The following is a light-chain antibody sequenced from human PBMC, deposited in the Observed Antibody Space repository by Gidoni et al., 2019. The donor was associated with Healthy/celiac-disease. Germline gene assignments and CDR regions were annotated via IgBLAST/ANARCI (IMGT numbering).Light chain of an antibody. V-gene: IGLV3-1*01. CDR2: QDS. J-gene: IGLJ2*01. CDR1: KLGDKY. CDR3: QAWDSSTVV. Sequence: SDELTQPPSVSVPPGQTASITCSGDKLGDKYACWYQQKPGQSPVLVIYQDSKRPSGIPERFSGSNSGNTATLTISGTQAMDEADYYCQAWDSSTVVFGGGTTLTVL.